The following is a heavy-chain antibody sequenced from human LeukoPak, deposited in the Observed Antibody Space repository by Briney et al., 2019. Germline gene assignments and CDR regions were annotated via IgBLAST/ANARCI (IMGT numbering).Heavy chain of an antibody. CDR2: INHSGST. D-gene: IGHD2-2*01. J-gene: IGHJ5*02. V-gene: IGHV4-34*01. Sequence: SETLSLTCAVYGGSFSGYYWSWIRQPPGKGLEWMGEINHSGSTNYNPSLKSRVTISVDTSKNQFSLKLSSVTAADTAVYYCARAFDIVVVPVAFDPWGQGTLVTVSS. CDR3: ARAFDIVVVPVAFDP. CDR1: GGSFSGYY.